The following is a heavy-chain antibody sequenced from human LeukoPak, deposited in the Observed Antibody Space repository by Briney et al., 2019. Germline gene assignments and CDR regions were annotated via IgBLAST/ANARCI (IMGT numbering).Heavy chain of an antibody. V-gene: IGHV3-30*03. J-gene: IGHJ4*02. CDR1: GFTFSHFA. Sequence: GGSLRLSCAASGFTFSHFAMHWVRQAPGKGLEWEAVISYDGKKNYYADSVKGRFTLTRDDSANTLSLQMNSLRAEDTAVYYCVRGSKIRGVIPEGEFDYWGQGTLVTVSS. D-gene: IGHD3-10*01. CDR3: VRGSKIRGVIPEGEFDY. CDR2: ISYDGKKN.